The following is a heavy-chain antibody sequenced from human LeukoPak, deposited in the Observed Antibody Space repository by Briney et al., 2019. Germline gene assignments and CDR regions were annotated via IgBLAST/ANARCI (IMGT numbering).Heavy chain of an antibody. D-gene: IGHD3-10*02. CDR1: GFTFSSYS. V-gene: IGHV3-21*01. J-gene: IGHJ6*04. CDR2: ISSSSSSI. CDR3: AELGITMIGGV. Sequence: PGGSLRLSCAASGFTFSSYSMNWVRQAPGKGLDWVSSISSSSSSIYYADSVKGRFTISGDNAENSLYLQMNSLRAEDTAVYYCAELGITMIGGVWGKGTTVTISS.